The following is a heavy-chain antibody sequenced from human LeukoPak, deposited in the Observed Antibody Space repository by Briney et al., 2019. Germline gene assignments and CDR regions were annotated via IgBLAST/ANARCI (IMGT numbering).Heavy chain of an antibody. CDR2: INHSGST. J-gene: IGHJ4*02. CDR3: ARENCSSTSCYFDY. D-gene: IGHD2-2*01. V-gene: IGHV4-34*01. CDR1: GGSFSGYY. Sequence: KPSETLSLTCAVYGGSFSGYYWSWIRQPPGKGLEWIGEINHSGSTNYNPSLKSRVTISVDTSKNQFSLKLSSVTAADTAVYYCARENCSSTSCYFDYWGQGTLVTVSS.